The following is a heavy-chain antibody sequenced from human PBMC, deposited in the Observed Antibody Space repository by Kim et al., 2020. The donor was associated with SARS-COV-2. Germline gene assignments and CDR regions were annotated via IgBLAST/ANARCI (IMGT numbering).Heavy chain of an antibody. CDR3: TRDIFVVVVAANYESGYYFDY. D-gene: IGHD2-15*01. V-gene: IGHV3-49*03. Sequence: GGSLRLSCTASGFTFGDYAMSWFRQAPGKGLEWVGFIRSKAYGGTTEYAASVKGRFTISRDDSKSIAYLQMNSLKTEDTAVYYCTRDIFVVVVAANYESGYYFDYWGQGTLVTVSS. J-gene: IGHJ4*02. CDR1: GFTFGDYA. CDR2: IRSKAYGGTT.